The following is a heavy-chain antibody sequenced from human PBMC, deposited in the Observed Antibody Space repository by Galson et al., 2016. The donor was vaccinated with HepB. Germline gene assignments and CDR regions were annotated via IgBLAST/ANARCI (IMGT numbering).Heavy chain of an antibody. J-gene: IGHJ6*02. CDR2: ISTTTRCT. CDR1: GFSFSSYS. Sequence: SLRLSCAASGFSFSSYSMNWVRQAPGKGLEWVSSISTTTRCTYYADSVKGRFTISRDNSKNSLYLQMNSLRAEDTAVYYCGSGEDSYYYGMDVWGQGTTVTASS. CDR3: GSGEDSYYYGMDV. D-gene: IGHD3-10*01. V-gene: IGHV3-21*01.